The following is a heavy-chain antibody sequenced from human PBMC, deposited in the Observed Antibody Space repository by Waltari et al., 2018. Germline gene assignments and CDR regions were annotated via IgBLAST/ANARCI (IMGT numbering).Heavy chain of an antibody. D-gene: IGHD5-12*01. V-gene: IGHV3-43D*03. CDR2: ISWDGGST. CDR3: AKGGVEMATKIAFYYYYYYMDV. J-gene: IGHJ6*03. Sequence: EVQLVESGGVVVQPGGSLRLSCAASGFTFDDYAMHWVRQAPGKGLEWVSLISWDGGSTYYADSVKGRFTIFRDNSKNSLYLQMNSLRAEDTALYYCAKGGVEMATKIAFYYYYYYMDVWGKGTTVTISS. CDR1: GFTFDDYA.